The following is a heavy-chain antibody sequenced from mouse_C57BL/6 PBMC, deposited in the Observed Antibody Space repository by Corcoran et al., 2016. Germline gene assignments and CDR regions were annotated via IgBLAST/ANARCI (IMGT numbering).Heavy chain of an antibody. V-gene: IGHV8-12*01. CDR2: IYWDDDK. CDR3: ARSRIYYYGSSYFDY. Sequence: QVTLKESGPGILQSSQTLSLTCSFSGFSLSTSGMGVSWIRQPSGKGLEWLAHIYWDDDKRYNPSLKSRLTISKDTSRNQVFLKITSVDTADTATYYCARSRIYYYGSSYFDYWGQGTTLTVSS. J-gene: IGHJ2*01. CDR1: GFSLSTSGMG. D-gene: IGHD1-1*01.